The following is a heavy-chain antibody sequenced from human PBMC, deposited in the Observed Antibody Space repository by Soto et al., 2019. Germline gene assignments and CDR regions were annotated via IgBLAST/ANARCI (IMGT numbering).Heavy chain of an antibody. Sequence: QVQLQESGPGLVKPSETLSLTCTVSGGSISSYYWRWIRQPPGKGLEWIGYIYYRGSTNYNPSLKSRVTISVDTSKNQFSLKLNSMTAADTAVYYCARHNYGSGSTYFDYWGQGTLVTVSS. CDR2: IYYRGST. D-gene: IGHD3-10*01. J-gene: IGHJ4*02. CDR1: GGSISSYY. CDR3: ARHNYGSGSTYFDY. V-gene: IGHV4-59*08.